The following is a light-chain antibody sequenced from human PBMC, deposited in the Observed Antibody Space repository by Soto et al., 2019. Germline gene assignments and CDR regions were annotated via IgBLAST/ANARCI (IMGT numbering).Light chain of an antibody. CDR1: SSDVGYYNR. CDR2: EVS. CDR3: SSYTTSSTLV. V-gene: IGLV2-18*02. Sequence: QSVLTQPPSVSGSPGQSVTISCTGTSSDVGYYNRVSWYQQPPGTAPKLMVFEVSNRPSGVPDRFSGSKSGNTASLTISGLQAEDEPDYYCSSYTTSSTLVFGGGTKLTVL. J-gene: IGLJ2*01.